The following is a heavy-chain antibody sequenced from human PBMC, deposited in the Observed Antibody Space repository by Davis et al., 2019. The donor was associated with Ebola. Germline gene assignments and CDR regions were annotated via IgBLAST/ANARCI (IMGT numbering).Heavy chain of an antibody. CDR1: GYTFTGYA. V-gene: IGHV1-3*01. CDR2: INAGNGNT. D-gene: IGHD6-6*01. Sequence: ASVKVSCKASGYTFTGYAMHWVRQAPGQRLEWMGWINAGNGNTKYSQKFQGWVTMTRDTSISTAYMELSRLRSDDTAVYYCARDDGQLGFDYWGQGTLVTVSS. CDR3: ARDDGQLGFDY. J-gene: IGHJ4*02.